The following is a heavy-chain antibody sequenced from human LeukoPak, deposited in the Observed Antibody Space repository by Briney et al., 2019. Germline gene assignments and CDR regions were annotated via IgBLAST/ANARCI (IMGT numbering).Heavy chain of an antibody. CDR1: GGSFSGYY. J-gene: IGHJ4*02. V-gene: IGHV4-34*01. CDR2: INHSGST. CDR3: ARLYYYDTSGQAY. Sequence: SETLSLTCDVYGGSFSGYYWSWIRQPPGKGLEWIGEINHSGSTNHNPSLKSRVTISVDTSKNQFSLKLSSVTAADTAVYYCARLYYYDTSGQAYWGQGTLVTVPS. D-gene: IGHD3-22*01.